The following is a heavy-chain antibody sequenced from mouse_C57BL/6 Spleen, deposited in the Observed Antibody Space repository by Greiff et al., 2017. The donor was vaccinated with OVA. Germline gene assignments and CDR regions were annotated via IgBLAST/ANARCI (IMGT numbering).Heavy chain of an antibody. CDR1: GYTFTSYW. D-gene: IGHD3-1*01. Sequence: VQVVESGAELAKPGASVKLSCKASGYTFTSYWMHWVKQRPGQGLEWIGYINPSSGYTKYNQKFKDKATLTADKSSSTAYMQLSSLTYEDSAVYYCARGTQVSYYFDYWGQGTTLTVSS. J-gene: IGHJ2*01. V-gene: IGHV1-7*01. CDR2: INPSSGYT. CDR3: ARGTQVSYYFDY.